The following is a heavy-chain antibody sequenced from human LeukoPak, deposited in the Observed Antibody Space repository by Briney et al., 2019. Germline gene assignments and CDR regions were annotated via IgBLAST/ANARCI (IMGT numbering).Heavy chain of an antibody. CDR2: IYYSGST. V-gene: IGHV4-61*01. Sequence: PSETLSLTCTVSGGSVSSGSYYWSWIRQPPGKGLEWIGYIYYSGSTNYNPSLKSRVTISVDTSKNQFSLKLSSVTAADTAVYYCARDRVRGLRWSIFDYWGQGTLVTVSS. D-gene: IGHD4-23*01. J-gene: IGHJ4*02. CDR1: GGSVSSGSYY. CDR3: ARDRVRGLRWSIFDY.